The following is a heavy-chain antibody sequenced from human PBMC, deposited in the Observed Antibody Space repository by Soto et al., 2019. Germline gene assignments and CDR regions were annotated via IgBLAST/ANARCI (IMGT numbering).Heavy chain of an antibody. Sequence: PSETLSLTCAVYGGSFSGYYWSWIRQPPGKGLEWIGEINHSESTNYNPSLKSRVTISVDTSKNQFSLKLSSVTAADTAVYYCARENSAGGRVDYWGQGTLVTVSS. J-gene: IGHJ4*02. CDR3: ARENSAGGRVDY. V-gene: IGHV4-34*01. CDR2: INHSEST. CDR1: GGSFSGYY. D-gene: IGHD1-26*01.